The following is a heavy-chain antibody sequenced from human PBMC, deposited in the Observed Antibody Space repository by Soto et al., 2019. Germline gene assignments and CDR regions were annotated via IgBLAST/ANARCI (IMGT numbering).Heavy chain of an antibody. D-gene: IGHD6-13*01. CDR1: GFTFSSYS. Sequence: PGGSLRLSCAASGFTFSSYSMNWVRQAPGKGLEWVSYISSSSSTIYYADSVKGRFTISRDNAKNSLYLQMNSRRAEDTAVYYCARRWDSSSSQPYYMDVWGKGTTVTVSS. V-gene: IGHV3-48*01. CDR2: ISSSSSTI. CDR3: ARRWDSSSSQPYYMDV. J-gene: IGHJ6*03.